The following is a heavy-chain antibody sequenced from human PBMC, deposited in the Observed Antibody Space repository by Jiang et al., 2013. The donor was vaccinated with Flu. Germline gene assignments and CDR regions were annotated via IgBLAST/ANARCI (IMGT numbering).Heavy chain of an antibody. Sequence: GAEVKKPGESLRISCKGSGYSFTSYWISWVRQMPGKGLEWMGRIDPSDSYTNYSPSFQGHVTISADKSISTAYLQWSSLKASDTAMYYCARQGEFSLSDYYGMDVWGQGTTVTVSS. CDR3: ARQGEFSLSDYYGMDV. CDR2: IDPSDSYT. V-gene: IGHV5-10-1*01. J-gene: IGHJ6*02. CDR1: GYSFTSYW. D-gene: IGHD3-16*02.